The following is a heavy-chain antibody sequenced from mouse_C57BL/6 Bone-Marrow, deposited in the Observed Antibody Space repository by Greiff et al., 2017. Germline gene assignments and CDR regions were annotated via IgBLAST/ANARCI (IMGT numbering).Heavy chain of an antibody. J-gene: IGHJ4*01. CDR2: ISGGGGNT. CDR1: GFTFSSYT. D-gene: IGHD2-5*01. Sequence: EVKLVESGGGLVKPGGSLKLSCAASGFTFSSYTMSWVRQTPEKRLEWVATISGGGGNTYYPDSVKGRFTISRDNAKNTLYLQMSSLRSEDTALYYCARQGIVTPTYYYAMDYWGQGTSVTVSS. CDR3: ARQGIVTPTYYYAMDY. V-gene: IGHV5-9*01.